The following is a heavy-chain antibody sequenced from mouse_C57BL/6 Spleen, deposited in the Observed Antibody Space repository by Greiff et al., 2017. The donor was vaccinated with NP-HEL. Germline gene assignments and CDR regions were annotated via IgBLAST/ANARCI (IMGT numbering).Heavy chain of an antibody. CDR3: ARNSNYSNYEGLDY. Sequence: VKLVESGPGLVAPSQCLSITCTVSGFSLTSYAISWVRQPPGKGLEWLGVIWTGGGTNYNSALKTRLSISKDNSKSQVFLKMNSLQTDDTARYYCARNSNYSNYEGLDYWGQGTTLTVSS. V-gene: IGHV2-9-1*01. CDR2: IWTGGGT. J-gene: IGHJ2*01. CDR1: GFSLTSYA. D-gene: IGHD2-5*01.